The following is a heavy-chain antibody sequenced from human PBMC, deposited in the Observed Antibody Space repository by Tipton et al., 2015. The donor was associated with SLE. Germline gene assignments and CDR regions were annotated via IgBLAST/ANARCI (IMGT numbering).Heavy chain of an antibody. CDR1: GFTFSSYA. V-gene: IGHV3-30-3*01. Sequence: SLRLSCAASGFTFSSYAMHWVRQAPGKGLEWVAVISYDGSNKYYADSVKGRFTISGDNSKNTLYLQMNSLRAEDTAVYYCARDRLVVAGFYMDVWGKGTTVTVSS. J-gene: IGHJ6*03. CDR2: ISYDGSNK. CDR3: ARDRLVVAGFYMDV. D-gene: IGHD6-19*01.